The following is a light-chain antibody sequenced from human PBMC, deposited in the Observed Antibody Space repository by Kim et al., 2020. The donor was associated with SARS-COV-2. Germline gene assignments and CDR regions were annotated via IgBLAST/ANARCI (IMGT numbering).Light chain of an antibody. CDR3: QQYKSYPVT. CDR2: AAA. Sequence: ASVGDRVTITCRASQDIGNSLAWFQQKAGKAPKSLIFAAATLQSGVPSRFSGSGSGTDFTLTITSLQAEDFATYYCQQYKSYPVTFGGGTKVDIK. J-gene: IGKJ4*01. CDR1: QDIGNS. V-gene: IGKV1-16*01.